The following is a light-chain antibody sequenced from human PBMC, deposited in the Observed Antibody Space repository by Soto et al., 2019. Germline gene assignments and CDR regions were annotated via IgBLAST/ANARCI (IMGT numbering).Light chain of an antibody. Sequence: QSALTQPPSASGSPGQSVTLSCTGTSSDVGGYNYVSWYQQHPGKAPKLMIYEVSKRPSGVPDRFSGSTSGSTASLTVSGLQAEDDADYYCSSYAGSNNLVFGGGTKVTVL. CDR2: EVS. J-gene: IGLJ2*01. CDR3: SSYAGSNNLV. CDR1: SSDVGGYNY. V-gene: IGLV2-8*01.